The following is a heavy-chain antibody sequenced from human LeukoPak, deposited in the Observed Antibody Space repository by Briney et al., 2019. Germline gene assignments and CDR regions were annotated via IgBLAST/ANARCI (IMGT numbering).Heavy chain of an antibody. CDR2: ISSSSSYI. J-gene: IGHJ4*02. Sequence: GGSLRLSCAAWGFTFSSYSMNWVRQAPGKGLEGVASISSSSSYIYYADSVKGRFTISRDNAKNSLYLQMNSLRAEDTAVYYCAKEGLGSYCSGGSCYAGGDYWGQGTLVTVSS. V-gene: IGHV3-21*01. D-gene: IGHD2-15*01. CDR3: AKEGLGSYCSGGSCYAGGDY. CDR1: GFTFSSYS.